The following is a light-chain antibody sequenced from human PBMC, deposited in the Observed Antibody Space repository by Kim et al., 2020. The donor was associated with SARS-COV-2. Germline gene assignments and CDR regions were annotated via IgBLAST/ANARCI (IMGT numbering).Light chain of an antibody. Sequence: DIVMTQSPDSLAVSLGERATINCKSSQSVLYSSNNKNYLAWYQQKPGQPPKLLIYWASTRESGVPDRFSGSGSGTDFTLTISSLQAEDVAVYCCQQYYSTPPLFGQGTKVDIK. CDR2: WAS. CDR3: QQYYSTPPL. V-gene: IGKV4-1*01. CDR1: QSVLYSSNNKNY. J-gene: IGKJ1*01.